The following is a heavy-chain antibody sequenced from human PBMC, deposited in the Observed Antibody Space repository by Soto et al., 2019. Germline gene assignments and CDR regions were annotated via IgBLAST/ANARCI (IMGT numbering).Heavy chain of an antibody. CDR1: GGSFSGYY. CDR3: AREGRSSGWYGRYFQH. J-gene: IGHJ1*01. V-gene: IGHV4-34*01. D-gene: IGHD6-19*01. Sequence: QVQLQQWGAGLLKPSETLSLTCAVYGGSFSGYYWSWIRQPPGKGLEWIGEINHSGSTNYNPSLKRRVTISVDTSKNQFSLKLSSVTAADTAVYYCAREGRSSGWYGRYFQHWGQGTLVTVSS. CDR2: INHSGST.